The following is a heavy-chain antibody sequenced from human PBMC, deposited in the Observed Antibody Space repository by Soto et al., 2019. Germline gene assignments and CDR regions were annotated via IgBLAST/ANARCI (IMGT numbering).Heavy chain of an antibody. CDR1: GYTFTDYG. CDR3: ARVVPSTGTTGR. Sequence: QVQLVQSGAEVKEPGASVKVSCKTSGYTFTDYGITWVRQAPGQGLEWMGWISAYNGNTNYAQKLQGRATMTTDSSTSTAYMELRSLRSDDTAVYYCARVVPSTGTTGRRGQGTLVTVST. J-gene: IGHJ4*02. D-gene: IGHD1-7*01. V-gene: IGHV1-18*01. CDR2: ISAYNGNT.